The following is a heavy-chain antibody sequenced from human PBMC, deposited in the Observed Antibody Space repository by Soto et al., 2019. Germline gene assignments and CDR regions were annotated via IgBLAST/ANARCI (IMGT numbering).Heavy chain of an antibody. CDR1: GFDFSNYW. Sequence: GGSLRLSCGASGFDFSNYWMHWVRQAPGKGLVWVSRINGDGSDTKYADSVKGRFTISRDNARNTVYLQMNSLRADDTAVYYCARGGGRVATPWFDPWGQGTLVTVSS. CDR3: ARGGGRVATPWFDP. CDR2: INGDGSDT. V-gene: IGHV3-74*03. J-gene: IGHJ5*02. D-gene: IGHD5-12*01.